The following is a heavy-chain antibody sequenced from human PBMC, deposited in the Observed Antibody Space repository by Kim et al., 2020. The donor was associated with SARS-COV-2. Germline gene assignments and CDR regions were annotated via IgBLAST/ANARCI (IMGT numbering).Heavy chain of an antibody. Sequence: GGSLRLSCTASGFSFSHFPLNWVRQAPGKGLEWLSQIVGSGITFYADSLKGRISVSRDNAMNSVYLDMNSLRDDDTAIYYCARTVVGVTGFDYWGQGALVTVSS. CDR2: IVGSGIT. CDR1: GFSFSHFP. D-gene: IGHD1-26*01. J-gene: IGHJ4*02. V-gene: IGHV3-48*02. CDR3: ARTVVGVTGFDY.